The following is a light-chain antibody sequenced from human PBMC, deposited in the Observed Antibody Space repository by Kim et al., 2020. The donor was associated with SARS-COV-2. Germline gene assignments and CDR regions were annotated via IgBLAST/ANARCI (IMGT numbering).Light chain of an antibody. CDR2: DVS. Sequence: QSALTQPASVSGSLGQSFTISCTGTSNDIGGYNYVSWYQQHPGKVPKFMIYDVSKRPSGVSDRFSGSKSGYTASLTISGLQAEDEADYYCSSYTSSNALVFGGGTQLTVL. CDR3: SSYTSSNALV. CDR1: SNDIGGYNY. V-gene: IGLV2-14*03. J-gene: IGLJ2*01.